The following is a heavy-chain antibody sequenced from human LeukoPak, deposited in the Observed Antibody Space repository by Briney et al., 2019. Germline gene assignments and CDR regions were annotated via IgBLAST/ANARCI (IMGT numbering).Heavy chain of an antibody. V-gene: IGHV4-39*01. CDR3: ARITDRTIIGEIMHGFDI. CDR2: IYYNGRT. D-gene: IGHD3-3*01. Sequence: SETLSLTCTVSGDSINNNNYYWGWIRQPPGKGLEWIGNIYYNGRTYYSPSLKSRGTISVDTSNNQFSLRLSSVTAADTAVYHCARITDRTIIGEIMHGFDIWGQGTPVTVSS. CDR1: GDSINNNNYY. J-gene: IGHJ3*02.